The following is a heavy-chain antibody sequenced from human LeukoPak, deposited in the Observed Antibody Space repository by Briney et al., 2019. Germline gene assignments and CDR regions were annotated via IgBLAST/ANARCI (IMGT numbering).Heavy chain of an antibody. CDR3: ARSGAITIFGVVTSLGMDV. V-gene: IGHV3-21*01. Sequence: TPGGSLRLSCAASGFTFSSYSMNWVRQAPGKGLEWVSSISSSSSYIYYADAVRRRFTISRDNAKNSLYLQMNSLRAEDTAVYYCARSGAITIFGVVTSLGMDVWGQGTTVTASS. D-gene: IGHD3-3*01. J-gene: IGHJ6*02. CDR2: ISSSSSYI. CDR1: GFTFSSYS.